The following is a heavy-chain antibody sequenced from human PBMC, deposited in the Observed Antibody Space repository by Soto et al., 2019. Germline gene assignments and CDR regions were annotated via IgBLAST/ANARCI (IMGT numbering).Heavy chain of an antibody. D-gene: IGHD4-17*01. CDR2: ISGSGDST. CDR1: GFTFSSYA. J-gene: IGHJ4*01. Sequence: PGGSLRLSCAASGFTFSSYAMHWVRQAPGKGLEWVAVISGSGDSTYYADSVKGRFTISRDNSKNTLHLQMNSLRAEDTAVYYCAKGGGYGDFVSCFDYWGQGTLVTVSS. V-gene: IGHV3-23*01. CDR3: AKGGGYGDFVSCFDY.